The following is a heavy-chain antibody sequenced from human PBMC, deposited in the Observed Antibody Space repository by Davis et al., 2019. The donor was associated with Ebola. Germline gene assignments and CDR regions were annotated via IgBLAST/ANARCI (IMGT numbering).Heavy chain of an antibody. D-gene: IGHD5-24*01. V-gene: IGHV3-30*04. J-gene: IGHJ6*03. CDR3: AKMQGYMDV. CDR1: GFTFSTYA. CDR2: VSSDGRIK. Sequence: GESLKISCVGSGFTFSTYAMHWVRQAPGKGLEWLAVVSSDGRIKYYADSVRGRFTISRDNSWNTLYLQMNSLRAEDTATYYCAKMQGYMDVWGKGTTVTVSS.